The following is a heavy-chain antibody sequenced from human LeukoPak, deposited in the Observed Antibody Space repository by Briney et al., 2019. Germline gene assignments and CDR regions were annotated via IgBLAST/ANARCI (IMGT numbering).Heavy chain of an antibody. CDR3: ARPSREDYSFDY. CDR1: GFTFSSYA. D-gene: IGHD2-21*01. Sequence: GGSLRPSCAASGFTFSSYAMSWVRQAPGKGLEWVSAISGSGGSTYYADSVKGRFTISRDNSKNTLYLQMNSLRAEDTAVYYCARPSREDYSFDYWGQGTLVTVSS. V-gene: IGHV3-23*01. J-gene: IGHJ4*02. CDR2: ISGSGGST.